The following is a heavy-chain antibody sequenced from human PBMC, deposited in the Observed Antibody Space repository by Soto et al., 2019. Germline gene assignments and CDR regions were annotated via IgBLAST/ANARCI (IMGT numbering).Heavy chain of an antibody. CDR2: IRGNGDPP. CDR3: VKSRGGNNFDFFD. D-gene: IGHD5-12*01. J-gene: IGHJ4*02. V-gene: IGHV3-64D*06. Sequence: GGSLRLSCSASGFTFSSYAMHWVRQAPGKGLEYVSGIRGNGDPPFYADSVKGRFTISRDNSKNTLYLQMTSLSADDTAVYYCVKSRGGNNFDFFDWGQGALVTVSS. CDR1: GFTFSSYA.